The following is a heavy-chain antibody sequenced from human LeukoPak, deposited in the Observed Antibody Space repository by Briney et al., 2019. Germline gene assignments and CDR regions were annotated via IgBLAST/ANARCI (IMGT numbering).Heavy chain of an antibody. CDR1: GYTFTSYD. J-gene: IGHJ5*02. CDR3: AKGPSGSGSYLYNWFDP. Sequence: ASVKVSCKASGYTFTSYDINWVRQAPGQGLEWMGGIIPIFGTANYAQKFQGRVTITADESTSTAYMELSSLRSEDTAVYYCAKGPSGSGSYLYNWFDPWGQGTLVTVSS. V-gene: IGHV1-69*13. CDR2: IIPIFGTA. D-gene: IGHD3-10*01.